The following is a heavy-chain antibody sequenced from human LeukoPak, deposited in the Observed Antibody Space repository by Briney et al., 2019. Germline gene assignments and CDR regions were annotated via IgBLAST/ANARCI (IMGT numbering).Heavy chain of an antibody. CDR1: GDSISSSY. D-gene: IGHD3-3*01. CDR2: VHYTGKT. Sequence: SETLSLTCTVSGDSISSSYWSWIRQPPGKRLEWVGYVHYTGKTNYNPSLNNRATISVDMSKNQFSLTLTSVTLADTAVYYCASGLGDFWSGYLDYYYGMDVWGQGTTVTVSS. CDR3: ASGLGDFWSGYLDYYYGMDV. V-gene: IGHV4-59*01. J-gene: IGHJ6*02.